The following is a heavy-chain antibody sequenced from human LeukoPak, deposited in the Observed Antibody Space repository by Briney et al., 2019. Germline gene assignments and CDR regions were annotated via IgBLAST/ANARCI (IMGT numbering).Heavy chain of an antibody. J-gene: IGHJ3*02. V-gene: IGHV1-8*01. D-gene: IGHD6-13*01. CDR3: ARGNRLYPSSWSALAMDI. Sequence: ASVKVSCKDSGYTFTSYDINRVRQATGQGLEWMGWMNPISGYTGFAQKFQGRVTMTGNTSISTAYMELSSLRSEDAAVYYCARGNRLYPSSWSALAMDIWGQGTMVTVSS. CDR2: MNPISGYT. CDR1: GYTFTSYD.